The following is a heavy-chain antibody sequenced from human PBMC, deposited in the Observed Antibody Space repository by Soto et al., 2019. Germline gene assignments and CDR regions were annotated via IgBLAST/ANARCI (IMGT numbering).Heavy chain of an antibody. CDR1: GFTFTSYS. CDR3: AREMGACSDSSCYPGPYDS. CDR2: ITSKSTTI. Sequence: GGSLRLSCAASGFTFTSYSMNWVRQAPGQGLEWVSYITSKSTTIRYADSVKGRFTVSRDNAKNSLYLQLNSLRDEDTAVYYCAREMGACSDSSCYPGPYDSWGQGTLVTVS. V-gene: IGHV3-48*02. J-gene: IGHJ5*02. D-gene: IGHD3-16*01.